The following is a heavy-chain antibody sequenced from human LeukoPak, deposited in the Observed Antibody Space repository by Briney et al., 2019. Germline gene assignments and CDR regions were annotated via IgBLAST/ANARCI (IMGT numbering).Heavy chain of an antibody. D-gene: IGHD4-17*01. J-gene: IGHJ4*02. CDR3: AGAYGYNYFDY. CDR2: FYTGGNT. V-gene: IGHV3-53*01. CDR1: GFTFSSYS. Sequence: GGSLRLSCAASGFTFSSYSMNWVRQAPGKGLEWVSVFYTGGNTYYADSVQGRFTISRDNSKNTLYLQMDSLRAEDTAVYYCAGAYGYNYFDYWGQGTLVTVSS.